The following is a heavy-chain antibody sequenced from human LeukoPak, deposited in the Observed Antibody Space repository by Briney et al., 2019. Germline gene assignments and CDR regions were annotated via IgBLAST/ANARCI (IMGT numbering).Heavy chain of an antibody. J-gene: IGHJ5*01. V-gene: IGHV4-34*01. CDR2: IYHSGRT. CDR3: ARGRSRVTIFGVALNWLDS. CDR1: GGSFSNYD. D-gene: IGHD3-3*01. Sequence: ETLSLTCAVYGGSFSNYDWTWIRQPPGEGLEWIGEIYHSGRTNYNPSLKSRITISADTSKKQFSLRLSSVTAADTAVYYCARGRSRVTIFGVALNWLDSWGQGNLVTVSS.